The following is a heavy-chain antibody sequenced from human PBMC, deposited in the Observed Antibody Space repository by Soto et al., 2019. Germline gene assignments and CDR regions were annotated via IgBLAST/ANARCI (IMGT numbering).Heavy chain of an antibody. Sequence: EVQLVQSGAEVKKPGESLQISCQGSTDTFNNYWIGWVRQMPGKGLEWMGIINPNGSDNRYSPSFQGQVTISVDKSINTAYLQWTSLKASDTGMYYCARGASYRWDYWGQGTLVTVSS. V-gene: IGHV5-51*03. CDR3: ARGASYRWDY. CDR1: TDTFNNYW. J-gene: IGHJ4*02. CDR2: INPNGSDN. D-gene: IGHD3-16*01.